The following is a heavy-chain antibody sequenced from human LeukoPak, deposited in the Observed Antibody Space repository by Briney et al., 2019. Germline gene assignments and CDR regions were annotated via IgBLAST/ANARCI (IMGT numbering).Heavy chain of an antibody. CDR1: GGSFSGYY. CDR2: INHSGST. D-gene: IGHD2-2*01. J-gene: IGHJ5*02. Sequence: SETLSLTCAVYGGSFSGYYWSWIRQPPGKGLEWIGEINHSGSTNYNPSLKSRVTISVDTSKNQFSLKLSSVTAADTAVYYCAVLGGYCSSTSCPWGQGTLVTVSS. V-gene: IGHV4-34*01. CDR3: AVLGGYCSSTSCP.